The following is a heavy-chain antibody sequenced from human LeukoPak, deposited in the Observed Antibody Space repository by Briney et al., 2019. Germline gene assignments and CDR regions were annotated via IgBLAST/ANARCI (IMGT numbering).Heavy chain of an antibody. CDR3: AIIAYDFWSGSYFDY. CDR1: GGSISSYY. J-gene: IGHJ4*02. D-gene: IGHD3-3*01. Sequence: PSETLSLTCTVSGGSISSYYWGWIRQPPGKGLEWIGSIYYSGSTYYNPSLKSRVTISVDTSKNQFSLKLSSVTAADTAVYYCAIIAYDFWSGSYFDYWGQGTLVTVSS. V-gene: IGHV4-39*01. CDR2: IYYSGST.